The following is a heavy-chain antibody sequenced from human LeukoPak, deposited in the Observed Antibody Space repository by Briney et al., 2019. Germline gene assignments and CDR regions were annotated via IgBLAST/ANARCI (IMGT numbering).Heavy chain of an antibody. CDR2: ISTSSTFI. CDR1: GFTFSIYN. D-gene: IGHD6-13*01. V-gene: IGHV3-21*01. CDR3: ASFQRYSTSWYHNYFDS. Sequence: GGSLRLSCAASGFTFSIYNMNWVRQAPGKGLEWVSSISTSSTFIYYADSVKGRFTISRDNAKNTLYLQMNSLRAEDTAVYYCASFQRYSTSWYHNYFDSWGQGTLVTVSS. J-gene: IGHJ4*02.